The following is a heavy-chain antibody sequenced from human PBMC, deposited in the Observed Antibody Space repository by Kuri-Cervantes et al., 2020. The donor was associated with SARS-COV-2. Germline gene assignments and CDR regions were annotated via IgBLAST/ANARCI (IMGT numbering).Heavy chain of an antibody. J-gene: IGHJ4*02. D-gene: IGHD6-13*01. Sequence: GGSLRLSCAASGFTFSSYAMSRVRQAPGKGLEWVSAISGSGGSTYYADSVKGRFTISRDNSKNTLYLQMNSLRAEDTAVYYCAKCSDIAAAGQTDYWGQGTLVTVSS. CDR2: ISGSGGST. CDR1: GFTFSSYA. CDR3: AKCSDIAAAGQTDY. V-gene: IGHV3-23*01.